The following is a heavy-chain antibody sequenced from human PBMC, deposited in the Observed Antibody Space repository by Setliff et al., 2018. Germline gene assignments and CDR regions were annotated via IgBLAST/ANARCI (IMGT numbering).Heavy chain of an antibody. V-gene: IGHV4-4*02. Sequence: SETLSLTCALSGSSITDRNWWNWVRQPPGKGLEWIGEMYHSGNTYYNPSLKSRVTISIDKSRNQFSLNLNSVTAADTAVYYCARDRQYCSSTSCYTSYFYYYAMDIWGQGTTVTVSS. CDR1: GSSITDRNW. D-gene: IGHD2-2*02. J-gene: IGHJ6*02. CDR3: ARDRQYCSSTSCYTSYFYYYAMDI. CDR2: MYHSGNT.